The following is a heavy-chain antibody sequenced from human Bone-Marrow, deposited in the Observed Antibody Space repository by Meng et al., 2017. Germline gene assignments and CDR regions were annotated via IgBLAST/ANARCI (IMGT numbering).Heavy chain of an antibody. Sequence: VQLKEPGTGLVKPASSLSLTCSVSGCSINSAGYYWSLIRQHPGKGLEWIGYIYYTENTYYNPSLKSPMTISLDKSKNQFSLKLNSVTVADTAVYYCARGRASCSSGGCSLGWFDPWGQGTLVTVSS. CDR2: IYYTENT. D-gene: IGHD2-15*01. V-gene: IGHV4-31*01. J-gene: IGHJ5*02. CDR3: ARGRASCSSGGCSLGWFDP. CDR1: GCSINSAGYY.